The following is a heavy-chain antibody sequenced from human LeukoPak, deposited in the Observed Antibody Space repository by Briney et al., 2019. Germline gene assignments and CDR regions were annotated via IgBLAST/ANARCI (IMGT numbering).Heavy chain of an antibody. CDR1: GESFSGYY. J-gene: IGHJ5*02. D-gene: IGHD6-13*01. CDR2: INHSGST. V-gene: IGHV4-34*01. Sequence: SETLSLTCAVYGESFSGYYWSWIRQPPGKGLEWIGEINHSGSTNYNPSLKSRVTISVDTSKNQFSLKLSSVTAADTAVYYCARGVIAAAGNWFDPWGQGTLVTVSS. CDR3: ARGVIAAAGNWFDP.